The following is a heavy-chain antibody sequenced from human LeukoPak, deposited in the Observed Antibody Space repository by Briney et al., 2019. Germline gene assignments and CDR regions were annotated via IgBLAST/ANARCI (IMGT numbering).Heavy chain of an antibody. J-gene: IGHJ4*02. V-gene: IGHV1-18*01. CDR2: ISAYNGNT. CDR3: ARALSDDFWSGYQDH. CDR1: GYRFISYG. D-gene: IGHD3-3*01. Sequence: ASVKVSCKAPGYRFISYGFSWVRQAPGQGLEWMGWISAYNGNTNYAQKFQGRVTMTTDTSTSTVYMEVRGLRSDDTAVYYCARALSDDFWSGYQDHWGQGTLVTVSS.